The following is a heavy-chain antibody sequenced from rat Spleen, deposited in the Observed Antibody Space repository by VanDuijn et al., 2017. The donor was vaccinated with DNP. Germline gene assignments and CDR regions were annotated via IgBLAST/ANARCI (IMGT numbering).Heavy chain of an antibody. CDR1: GFTFSDYN. J-gene: IGHJ4*01. CDR2: ISYDGSST. Sequence: EVQLVESGGGLVQPGRSLKLSCAASGFTFSDYNMAWVRQAPKKGLEWVATISYDGSSTYYRDSVKGRFTISRDNAKSTLYLQMDSLRSEDTATYYCARHQLLYYYVMDAWGQGASVTVSS. D-gene: IGHD1-2*01. CDR3: ARHQLLYYYVMDA. V-gene: IGHV5-7*01.